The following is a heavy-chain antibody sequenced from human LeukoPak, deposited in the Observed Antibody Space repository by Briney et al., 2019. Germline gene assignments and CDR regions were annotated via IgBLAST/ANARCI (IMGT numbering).Heavy chain of an antibody. D-gene: IGHD3-10*01. Sequence: SETLSLTCTVSGGSISSYYWSWIRQPAGKGLEWIGRIYTSGSTNYNPSLKSRVTMSVDTSKNQISLKLSSVTAADTAVYYCARDDYGSGSYSTYFDYWGQGTLVTVSS. CDR1: GGSISSYY. J-gene: IGHJ4*02. CDR2: IYTSGST. CDR3: ARDDYGSGSYSTYFDY. V-gene: IGHV4-4*07.